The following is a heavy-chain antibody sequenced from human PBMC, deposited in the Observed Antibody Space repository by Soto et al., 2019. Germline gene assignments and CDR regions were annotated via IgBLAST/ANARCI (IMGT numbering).Heavy chain of an antibody. CDR1: GYSFTSYW. D-gene: IGHD6-13*01. CDR3: ARKMYSSSWYEYNWFDP. Sequence: GESLKISCKGSGYSFTSYWIGWVRQMPGKGLEWMGIIYPGDSDTRYSPSFQGQVTISADKSISTAYLQWSSLKASDTAMYYCARKMYSSSWYEYNWFDPWGQGTLVTVSS. J-gene: IGHJ5*02. CDR2: IYPGDSDT. V-gene: IGHV5-51*01.